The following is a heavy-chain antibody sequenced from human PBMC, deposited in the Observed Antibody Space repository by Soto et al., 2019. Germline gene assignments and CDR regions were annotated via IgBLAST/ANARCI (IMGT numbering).Heavy chain of an antibody. V-gene: IGHV4-31*03. CDR1: SGSISSGGYY. Sequence: TLSPTSTVSSGSISSGGYYWSLIRQHPGEGLEWIVYIYYSGRTYYNPSLESRVNRSVDRSKNHGSMKLSSVTAADRAVYYCARDSYCGGDCHRGDYYYYGMDVWGRGATVTVSS. D-gene: IGHD2-21*02. CDR2: IYYSGRT. CDR3: ARDSYCGGDCHRGDYYYYGMDV. J-gene: IGHJ6*02.